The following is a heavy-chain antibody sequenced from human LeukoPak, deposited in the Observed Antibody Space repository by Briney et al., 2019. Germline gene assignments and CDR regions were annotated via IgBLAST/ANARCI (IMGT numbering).Heavy chain of an antibody. CDR2: IYTSGCT. V-gene: IGHV4-4*02. CDR1: GGSISSSNW. CDR3: ARGKVVAGTPGQNSWDY. J-gene: IGHJ4*02. D-gene: IGHD6-19*01. Sequence: SGTLSLTCAVSGGSISSSNWWSWVRQPPGKGLEWVGRIYTSGCTNYNPSLKSRVSMSVDTSKNQFSLKLSSVTAADTAVYYCARGKVVAGTPGQNSWDYWGQGTLVTVSS.